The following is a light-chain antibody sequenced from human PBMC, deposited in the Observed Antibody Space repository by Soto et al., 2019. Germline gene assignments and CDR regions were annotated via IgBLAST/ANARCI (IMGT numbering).Light chain of an antibody. CDR3: SSYAGSNTYV. CDR1: SSDVGGHNY. Sequence: QSALTQPPSASGSPGQSVTISCTGSSSDVGGHNYVSWYQQHPGKAPKLIIYEVIERPSGVPDRFSGSKSGDTASLTVSGLQTEDEADYYCSSYAGSNTYVFGTGTQLTVL. CDR2: EVI. J-gene: IGLJ7*01. V-gene: IGLV2-8*01.